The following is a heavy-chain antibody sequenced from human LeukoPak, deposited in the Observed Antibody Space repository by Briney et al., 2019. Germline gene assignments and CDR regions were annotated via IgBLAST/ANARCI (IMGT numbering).Heavy chain of an antibody. Sequence: SVKVSCKASGGTFSSYAISWVRQAPGQGLEWMGGIIPIFGTANYAQKFQGRVTITTDESTSTAYMELSSLRSEDTAVYYCARHKRWPQFGWFDPWGQGTLVTVSS. V-gene: IGHV1-69*05. J-gene: IGHJ5*02. D-gene: IGHD5-24*01. CDR1: GGTFSSYA. CDR2: IIPIFGTA. CDR3: ARHKRWPQFGWFDP.